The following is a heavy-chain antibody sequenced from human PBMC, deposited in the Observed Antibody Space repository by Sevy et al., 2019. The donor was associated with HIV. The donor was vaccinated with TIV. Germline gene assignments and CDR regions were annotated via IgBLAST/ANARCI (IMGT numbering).Heavy chain of an antibody. V-gene: IGHV3-43*01. J-gene: IGHJ5*02. CDR2: ISWDGGST. Sequence: GGSLRLSCAASGFTFDDYTMHWVRQAPGKGLEWVSLISWDGGSTYYADSVKGRFTISRDNSKNSLYLQMNSLRTEDSALYYCAKDGAPRYSSSSGGCFDPWGQGTLVTVSS. D-gene: IGHD6-6*01. CDR1: GFTFDDYT. CDR3: AKDGAPRYSSSSGGCFDP.